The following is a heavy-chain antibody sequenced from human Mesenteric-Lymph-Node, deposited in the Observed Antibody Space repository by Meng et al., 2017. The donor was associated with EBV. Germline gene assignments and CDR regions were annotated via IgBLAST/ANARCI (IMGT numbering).Heavy chain of an antibody. V-gene: IGHV3-33*08. CDR1: GFTFSSYG. J-gene: IGHJ4*02. D-gene: IGHD4-17*01. CDR2: IWYDGSHE. Sequence: QVQLVESGGGLVQPGTSLGLSCAASGFTFSSYGIHWVRQAPGKGLEWVAFIWYDGSHEYYADSVKGRFTISRDNSKNTLYLEMNSLRAEDSAMYYCARDFYGDFSKTDYWGRGTLVTVSS. CDR3: ARDFYGDFSKTDY.